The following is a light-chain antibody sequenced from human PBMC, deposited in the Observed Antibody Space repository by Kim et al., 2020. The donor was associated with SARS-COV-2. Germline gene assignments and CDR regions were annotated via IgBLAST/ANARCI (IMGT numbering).Light chain of an antibody. J-gene: IGLJ3*02. V-gene: IGLV2-14*03. CDR2: DIS. CDR1: SSDIGSYNY. CDR3: SSYTSSATRV. Sequence: QSVTYPCPGTSSDIGSYNYVSWYHQHPAKAPNVIICDISLRPSGVSDLFSGSKSGDTASLTISGLQAEDEADYYCSSYTSSATRVFGGGAQLTVL.